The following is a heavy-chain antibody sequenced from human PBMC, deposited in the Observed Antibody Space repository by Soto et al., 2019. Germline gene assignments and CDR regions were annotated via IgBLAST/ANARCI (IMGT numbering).Heavy chain of an antibody. J-gene: IGHJ6*02. D-gene: IGHD3-10*01. CDR3: ARGHTSGSYYYYYYGMDV. CDR1: GYTFTSYG. CDR2: ISAYNGNT. Sequence: ASVKVSCKASGYTFTSYGISWVRQAPGQGLEWMGWISAYNGNTNYAQKLQGRVTMTTDTSTSTAYMELRSLRSDDTAVYYCARGHTSGSYYYYYYGMDVWGQGTTVTVS. V-gene: IGHV1-18*01.